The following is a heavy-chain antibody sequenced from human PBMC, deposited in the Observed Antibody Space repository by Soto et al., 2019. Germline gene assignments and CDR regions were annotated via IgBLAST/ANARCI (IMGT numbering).Heavy chain of an antibody. CDR2: ISYDGSDE. D-gene: IGHD4-17*01. J-gene: IGHJ4*02. CDR3: ARDQISGDYGYQFDY. V-gene: IGHV3-30*03. Sequence: QVQLVESGGGVVQPGRSLRLSCAASGFTFSSHGMHWVRQAPGKGLEWVAVISYDGSDESYADSVKGRFTISRDNSKNTLYLQMNSLRPEDTAVYYCARDQISGDYGYQFDYWGQGTLVTVSS. CDR1: GFTFSSHG.